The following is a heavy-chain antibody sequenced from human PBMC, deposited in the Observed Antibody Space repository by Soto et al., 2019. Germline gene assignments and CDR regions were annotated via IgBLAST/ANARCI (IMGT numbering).Heavy chain of an antibody. Sequence: ASVKVSCKASGYTFTNYAMHWVRQAPGQRLEWMGWINAGNGNTKYSQKFQGRVTITRDTSASTVYMELSSLRSEDTAVYYCARGAAGRYYFDYWGQGTLVTVSS. CDR1: GYTFTNYA. V-gene: IGHV1-3*01. D-gene: IGHD6-13*01. J-gene: IGHJ4*02. CDR2: INAGNGNT. CDR3: ARGAAGRYYFDY.